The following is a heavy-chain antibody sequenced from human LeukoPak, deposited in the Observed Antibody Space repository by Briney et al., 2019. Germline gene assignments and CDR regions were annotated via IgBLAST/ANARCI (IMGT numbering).Heavy chain of an antibody. CDR1: GGSIRSSSYY. Sequence: SETLSLTCTVSGGSIRSSSYYWGWIRQPPGKGLEWIGSIYYSGSTYYNPSLKSRVTISVDTSKNQFSLKLSSVTAADTAVYYCARGRGYGGGLDYWGQGTLVTVSS. V-gene: IGHV4-39*07. CDR3: ARGRGYGGGLDY. J-gene: IGHJ4*02. CDR2: IYYSGST. D-gene: IGHD6-25*01.